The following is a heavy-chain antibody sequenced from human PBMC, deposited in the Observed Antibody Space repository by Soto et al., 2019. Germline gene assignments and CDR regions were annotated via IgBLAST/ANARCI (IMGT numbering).Heavy chain of an antibody. J-gene: IGHJ2*01. D-gene: IGHD3-22*01. CDR3: ASTKYDSSAYYYWYLGL. V-gene: IGHV1-69*13. CDR1: GGTFSNSA. CDR2: ILPIFGTP. Sequence: ASVKVSCKASGGTFSNSAIIWVRQAPGQGLEWMGGILPIFGTPNYAQKFQGRLTISADEFSSTAYMELNILRSEDTAVYYCASTKYDSSAYYYWYLGLWGRGTRVTVSS.